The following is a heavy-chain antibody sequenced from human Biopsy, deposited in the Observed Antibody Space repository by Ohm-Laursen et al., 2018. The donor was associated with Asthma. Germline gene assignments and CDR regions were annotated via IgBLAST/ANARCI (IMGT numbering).Heavy chain of an antibody. CDR1: YGSITSGGYY. CDR3: ARAQDYYDSRGYYRSFDY. Sequence: TLSLTCSVSYGSITSGGYYWTWIRQHPGKGLEWLGLIYYSGSTYYNPSLKSRVSISIDTSKNQFSLKLSSVTAADTAVYYCARAQDYYDSRGYYRSFDYWGQGTLVTVSS. CDR2: IYYSGST. J-gene: IGHJ4*02. D-gene: IGHD3-22*01. V-gene: IGHV4-31*03.